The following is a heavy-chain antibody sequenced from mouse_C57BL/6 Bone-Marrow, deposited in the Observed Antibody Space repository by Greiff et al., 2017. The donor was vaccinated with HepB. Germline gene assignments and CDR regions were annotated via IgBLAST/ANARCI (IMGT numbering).Heavy chain of an antibody. V-gene: IGHV14-4*01. CDR1: GFNIKDDY. CDR3: TTTTRDY. CDR2: IDPENGDT. J-gene: IGHJ2*01. D-gene: IGHD1-1*01. Sequence: DVQLQESGAELVRPGASVKLSCTASGFNIKDDYMHWVKQRPEQGLEWIGWIDPENGDTEYASKFQGKATITADTSSNTAYLQLSSLTSEDTAVYYCTTTTRDYWGQGTTLTVSS.